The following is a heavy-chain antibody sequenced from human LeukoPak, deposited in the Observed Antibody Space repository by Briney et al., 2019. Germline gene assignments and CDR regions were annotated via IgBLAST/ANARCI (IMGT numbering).Heavy chain of an antibody. CDR2: IYYSGST. D-gene: IGHD1-26*01. Sequence: SETLSLTCTVSGGSISSGGYYWSWIRQHPGKGLEWIGYIYYSGSTYYNPSLKSRVTISVDTSKNQFSLKLSSVTAADTAVYYCARDPVGYFDYWGQGTLVTVSS. J-gene: IGHJ4*02. CDR1: GGSISSGGYY. V-gene: IGHV4-31*03. CDR3: ARDPVGYFDY.